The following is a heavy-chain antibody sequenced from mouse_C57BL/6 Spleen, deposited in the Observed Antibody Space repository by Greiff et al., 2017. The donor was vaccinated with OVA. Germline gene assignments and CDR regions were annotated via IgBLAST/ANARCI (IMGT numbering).Heavy chain of an antibody. V-gene: IGHV5-6*01. D-gene: IGHD1-1*01. Sequence: EVKLVESGGDLVKPGGSLKLSCAASGFTFSSYGMSWVRQTPDKRLEWVATISSGGSYTYYPASVKGRFTISRDNAKNTLYLQMSSLKSEDTAMYYCARQVYGSSYWYFDVWGTGTTVTVSS. J-gene: IGHJ1*03. CDR3: ARQVYGSSYWYFDV. CDR2: ISSGGSYT. CDR1: GFTFSSYG.